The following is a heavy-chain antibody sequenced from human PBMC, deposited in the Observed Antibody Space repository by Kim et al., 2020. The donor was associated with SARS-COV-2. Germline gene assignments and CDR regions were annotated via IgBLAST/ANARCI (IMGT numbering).Heavy chain of an antibody. D-gene: IGHD6-6*01. CDR1: GGSFSGYY. CDR3: ARAGRYGSSRPNDY. Sequence: SETLSLTCAVYGGSFSGYYWSWIRQPPGKGLEWIGEINHSGSTNYNPSLKSRVTISVDTSKNQFSLKLSSVTAADTAVYYCARAGRYGSSRPNDYWGQGTLVTVSS. V-gene: IGHV4-34*01. J-gene: IGHJ4*02. CDR2: INHSGST.